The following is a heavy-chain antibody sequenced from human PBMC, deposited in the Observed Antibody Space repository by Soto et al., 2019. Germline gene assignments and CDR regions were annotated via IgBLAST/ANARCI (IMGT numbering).Heavy chain of an antibody. CDR2: IYYSGST. CDR1: GGSISSGGYY. Sequence: QVQLQESGPGLVKPSQTLSLTCTVSGGSISSGGYYWSWIRQHPGKGLEWIGYIYYSGSTYYNPSLKGRVTISVGTSKNQFSLKLSSVTAADTAVYYCARDRAGALYFDYWGQGTLVTVSS. V-gene: IGHV4-31*03. J-gene: IGHJ4*02. D-gene: IGHD6-13*01. CDR3: ARDRAGALYFDY.